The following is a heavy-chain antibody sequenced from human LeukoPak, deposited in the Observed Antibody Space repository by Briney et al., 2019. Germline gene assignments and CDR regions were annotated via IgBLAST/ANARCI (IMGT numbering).Heavy chain of an antibody. D-gene: IGHD3-10*01. CDR2: INPKNGDT. Sequence: ASVKVSCKASGYTFTGYYIHWVRQAPGQGPEWMGWINPKNGDTNYAQKFQTRVTMTRDTSISTAYMELRRLRSDDTAVFYCARTAGHTLVRARDSWFDPWGQGTLVTVSP. V-gene: IGHV1-2*02. J-gene: IGHJ5*02. CDR3: ARTAGHTLVRARDSWFDP. CDR1: GYTFTGYY.